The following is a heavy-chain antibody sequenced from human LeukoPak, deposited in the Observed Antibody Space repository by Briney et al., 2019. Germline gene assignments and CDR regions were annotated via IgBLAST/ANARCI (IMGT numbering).Heavy chain of an antibody. V-gene: IGHV3-21*01. D-gene: IGHD3-10*01. J-gene: IGHJ4*02. CDR3: ARVGSMVRGPNYFDY. CDR1: RFTFSSCS. Sequence: GGSLRLSYAASRFTFSSCSMNWVRQAPGKGLEWVSSISSSSSYTNYADSVKGRFTISRDNAKNSLYLQMNSLRAEDTAVYYCARVGSMVRGPNYFDYWGQGTLVTVSS. CDR2: ISSSSSYT.